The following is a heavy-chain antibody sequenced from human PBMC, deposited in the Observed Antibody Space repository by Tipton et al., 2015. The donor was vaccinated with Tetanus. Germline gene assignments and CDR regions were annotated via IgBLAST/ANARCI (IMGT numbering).Heavy chain of an antibody. D-gene: IGHD3-22*01. CDR2: IYYSGST. J-gene: IGHJ4*02. V-gene: IGHV4-39*02. Sequence: TLSLTCTVSGGSISSSSYYWGWIRQPPGKGLEWIGSIYYSGSTYYNPSLKSRVTISVDTSKNQFSLKLSSVTAADTAVYYCARERGNYDSSGYYRDWGQGTLVTVSS. CDR3: ARERGNYDSSGYYRD. CDR1: GGSISSSSYY.